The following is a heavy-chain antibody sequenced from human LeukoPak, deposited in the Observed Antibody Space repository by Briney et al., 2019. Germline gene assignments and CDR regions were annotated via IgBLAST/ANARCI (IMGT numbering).Heavy chain of an antibody. CDR1: GFTFSRYE. Sequence: GGSLRLSCAASGFTFSRYEMNWVRQAPGKGLEWVSYISSSGDAIYYADSVKGRFTISRDNAKNSLYLQMNSLRAEDTAIYYCARDYGGVTFDYWGQGTLVTVSS. CDR3: ARDYGGVTFDY. J-gene: IGHJ4*02. V-gene: IGHV3-48*03. CDR2: ISSSGDAI. D-gene: IGHD4-23*01.